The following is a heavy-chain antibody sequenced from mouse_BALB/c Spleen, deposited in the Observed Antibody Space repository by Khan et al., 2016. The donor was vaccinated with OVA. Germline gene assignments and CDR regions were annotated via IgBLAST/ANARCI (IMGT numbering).Heavy chain of an antibody. D-gene: IGHD2-10*01. CDR1: GFSLTNYG. Sequence: QVQLKQSGPGLVAPSQSLSITCTISGFSLTNYGVHWVRQTPGKGLEWLVVIWSDGSTTYNSALKSRMTISKDNSECQVFLKMNSLQTDDTAMFFCASQPYYHYNSMDYWGQGTSVTVSS. J-gene: IGHJ4*01. CDR2: IWSDGST. CDR3: ASQPYYHYNSMDY. V-gene: IGHV2-6-1*01.